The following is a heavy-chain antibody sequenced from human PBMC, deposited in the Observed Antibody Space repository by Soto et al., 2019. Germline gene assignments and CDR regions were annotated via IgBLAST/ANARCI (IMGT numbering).Heavy chain of an antibody. Sequence: GGSLRLSCAASGFTVSSNYMSWVRQAPGKGLEWVSVIYSGGSTYYADSVKGRFTISRDNSKNTLYLQMNSLRAGDTAVYYCARGVGWLRGYYYYYMDVWGKGTTVTVSS. CDR1: GFTVSSNY. D-gene: IGHD5-12*01. V-gene: IGHV3-66*01. J-gene: IGHJ6*03. CDR3: ARGVGWLRGYYYYYMDV. CDR2: IYSGGST.